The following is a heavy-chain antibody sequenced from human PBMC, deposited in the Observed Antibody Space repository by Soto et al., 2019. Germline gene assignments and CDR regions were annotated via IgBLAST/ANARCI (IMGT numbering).Heavy chain of an antibody. J-gene: IGHJ4*02. CDR3: ARAGHPDIVATNFDY. D-gene: IGHD5-12*01. Sequence: GGSLRLSCASSGFTFRSYSMNWVRQAPGKGLEWVSSISSSSSYIYYADSVKGRFTISRDNAKNSLYLQMNSLRAEDTAVYYCARAGHPDIVATNFDYWGQGTLVTVSS. CDR2: ISSSSSYI. V-gene: IGHV3-21*01. CDR1: GFTFRSYS.